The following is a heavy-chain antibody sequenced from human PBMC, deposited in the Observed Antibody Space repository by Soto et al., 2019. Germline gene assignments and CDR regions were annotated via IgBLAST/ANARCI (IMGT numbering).Heavy chain of an antibody. CDR2: IKNKANSYTT. CDR3: TRVKLCGSAGCHRVLDV. CDR1: GFTFSDHY. V-gene: IGHV3-72*01. Sequence: EVQLVESGGGLVQPGGSLRLSCAASGFTFSDHYMDWVRQAPGEGLEWVGRIKNKANSYTTENAASVEGRFTISRDDSRNSLFLQMNGLKTEDTAVYYCTRVKLCGSAGCHRVLDVWDKGTTVTVSS. D-gene: IGHD2-2*01. J-gene: IGHJ6*04.